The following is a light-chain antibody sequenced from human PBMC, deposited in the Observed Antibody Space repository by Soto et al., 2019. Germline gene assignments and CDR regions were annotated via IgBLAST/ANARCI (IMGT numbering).Light chain of an antibody. CDR1: QSVNNY. CDR3: QQCSNWPLT. J-gene: IGKJ4*01. Sequence: EIVLTQSPATLSLSPGERATLSCRASQSVNNYLAWYQQKPGQPPRLLISDASNRATGIPGRFSGSGSRTDFTLTISTLEPEDFAIYYCQQCSNWPLTFGGGTKVEIK. CDR2: DAS. V-gene: IGKV3-11*01.